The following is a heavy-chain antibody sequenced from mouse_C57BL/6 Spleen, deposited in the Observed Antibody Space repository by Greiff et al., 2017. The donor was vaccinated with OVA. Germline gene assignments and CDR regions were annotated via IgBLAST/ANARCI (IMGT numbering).Heavy chain of an antibody. Sequence: LVESGAELVKPGASVKLSCKASGYTFTEYTIHWVKQRSGQGLEWIGWFYPGSGSIKYNEKFKDKATLTADKSSSTVYMELSRLTSEDSAVYFCARHEEGYSSYWYFDVWGTGTTVTVSS. CDR1: GYTFTEYT. CDR2: FYPGSGSI. V-gene: IGHV1-62-2*01. CDR3: ARHEEGYSSYWYFDV. J-gene: IGHJ1*03. D-gene: IGHD2-5*01.